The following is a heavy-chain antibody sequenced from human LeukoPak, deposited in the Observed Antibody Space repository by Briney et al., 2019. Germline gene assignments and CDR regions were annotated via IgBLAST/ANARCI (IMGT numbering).Heavy chain of an antibody. CDR1: GFTFSSYS. J-gene: IGHJ4*02. Sequence: GGSLRLSCAASGFTFSSYSMNWVRQAPGKGLEWVSSISSSSSYIYYADSVKGRFTISRDNAKNSLYLQMNSLRAEDTAVYYCAREGYDVSYYFDYWGQGTLVTVSS. D-gene: IGHD5-12*01. V-gene: IGHV3-21*01. CDR3: AREGYDVSYYFDY. CDR2: ISSSSSYI.